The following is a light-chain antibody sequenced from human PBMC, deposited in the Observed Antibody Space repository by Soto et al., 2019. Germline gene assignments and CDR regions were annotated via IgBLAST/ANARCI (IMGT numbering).Light chain of an antibody. CDR1: SSDVGGYNH. CDR3: SSYTSSSIL. Sequence: QSALTQPASVSESPGQSITISCTGTSSDVGGYNHVSWYQQYPGKAPKLMIYDVSNRPSGVSNRFSGSKSGNTASLTISGLQAEDEADYYCSSYTSSSILFGTGTKLTVL. V-gene: IGLV2-14*01. CDR2: DVS. J-gene: IGLJ1*01.